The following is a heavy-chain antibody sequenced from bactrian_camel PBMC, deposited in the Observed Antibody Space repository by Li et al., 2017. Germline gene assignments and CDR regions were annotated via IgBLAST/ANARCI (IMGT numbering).Heavy chain of an antibody. CDR1: GRDFSRCG. Sequence: HVQLVESGGASVQVGGSLKLSCAASGRDFSRCGMGWYRQGSGKERETVVRISSVGTTHYADSVKGRFTISRDYAKNTLYLQLNSLKIEDTAMYYCAADKWYQGGCQGELTTDFTFWGQGTQVTVS. CDR2: ISSVGTT. CDR3: AADKWYQGGCQGELTTDFTF. V-gene: IGHV3S57*01. J-gene: IGHJ4*01. D-gene: IGHD1*01.